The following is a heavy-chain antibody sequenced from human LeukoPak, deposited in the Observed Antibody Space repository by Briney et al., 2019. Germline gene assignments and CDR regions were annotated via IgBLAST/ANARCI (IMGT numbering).Heavy chain of an antibody. CDR3: AREDGYSSSWYSAY. D-gene: IGHD6-13*01. J-gene: IGHJ4*02. CDR1: GFTVSDFY. CDR2: ISSTSIYT. Sequence: GGSLRLSCAASGFTVSDFYIRWVRQAPGKGLEWVSDISSTSIYTNYADSVKGRFTISRDNAKNSLYLQMNSLRAEDTAVYYCAREDGYSSSWYSAYWGQGTLVTVSS. V-gene: IGHV3-11*05.